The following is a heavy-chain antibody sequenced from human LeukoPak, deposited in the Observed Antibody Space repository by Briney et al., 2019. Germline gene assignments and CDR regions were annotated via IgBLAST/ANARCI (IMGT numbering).Heavy chain of an antibody. V-gene: IGHV3-30-3*01. Sequence: PGGSLRLSCAASGFTFSSFAMHWVRQAPGKGLEWVALISYDGSNTYYADSVKGRFTISRDNSKNTLYLQMNSLRAEDTALYYCAREGVYFDYWGQGTLVTVSS. CDR3: AREGVYFDY. J-gene: IGHJ4*02. CDR1: GFTFSSFA. CDR2: ISYDGSNT. D-gene: IGHD2-8*01.